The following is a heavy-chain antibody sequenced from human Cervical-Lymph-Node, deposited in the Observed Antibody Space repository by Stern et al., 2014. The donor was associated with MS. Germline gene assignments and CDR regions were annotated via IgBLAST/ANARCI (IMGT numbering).Heavy chain of an antibody. J-gene: IGHJ4*02. CDR2: ISWNSGSI. Sequence: EVQLVESGGGLVQPGRSLRLSCAASGFTFDDYAMHWVRQAPGKGLEWVSGISWNSGSIGYADSVKGRFTISRDNAKNSLYLQMNSLRAEDTALYYCAKDIGAAAGASFDYWGQGTLVTVSS. V-gene: IGHV3-9*01. D-gene: IGHD6-13*01. CDR3: AKDIGAAAGASFDY. CDR1: GFTFDDYA.